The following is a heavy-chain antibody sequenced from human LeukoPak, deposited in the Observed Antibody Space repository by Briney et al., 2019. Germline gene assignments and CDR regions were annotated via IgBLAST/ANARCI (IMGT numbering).Heavy chain of an antibody. V-gene: IGHV3-23*01. D-gene: IGHD3-10*01. CDR2: ITSGGGT. CDR1: GFTFSSYA. CDR3: AKSVGSGSYYNNDC. J-gene: IGHJ4*02. Sequence: GGSLRLSCAASGFTFSSYAMTWVRQAPGQGLEWVSGITSGGGTYYADSVKGRFTISRDNSKNTLCVQMNSLRAEDTAVYYCAKSVGSGSYYNNDCWGQGTLVTVSS.